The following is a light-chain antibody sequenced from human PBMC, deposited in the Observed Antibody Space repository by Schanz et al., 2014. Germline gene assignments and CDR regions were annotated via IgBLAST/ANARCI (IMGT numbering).Light chain of an antibody. CDR2: AAS. CDR1: QSVRSIY. J-gene: IGKJ4*01. V-gene: IGKV3-20*01. Sequence: ESVLTQSPGTLSLSPGERATLSCRASQSVRSIYLGWYQQKPGQAPSLLIYAASTRAAGIPDRFSGSGSGTDFTLTISRLEPEDFAVYYCQQYGSSPLTFGGGTKVEIK. CDR3: QQYGSSPLT.